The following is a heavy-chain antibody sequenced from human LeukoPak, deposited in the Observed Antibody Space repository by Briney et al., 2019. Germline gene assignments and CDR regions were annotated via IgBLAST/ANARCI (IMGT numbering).Heavy chain of an antibody. V-gene: IGHV3-7*01. D-gene: IGHD2-15*01. CDR1: GFTFSSYW. CDR3: ARDWAYCSGGSCYSNY. Sequence: GGSLRLSCAASGFTFSSYWMSWVRQAPGKGLEWVANIKQDGSEKYYVDSVKGRFTISRDNAKNSLYLQMNSLRAEDTAAYYCARDWAYCSGGSCYSNYWGQGTLVTVSS. CDR2: IKQDGSEK. J-gene: IGHJ4*02.